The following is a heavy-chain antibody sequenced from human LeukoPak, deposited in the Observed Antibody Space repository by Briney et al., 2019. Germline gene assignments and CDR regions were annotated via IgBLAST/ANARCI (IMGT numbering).Heavy chain of an antibody. J-gene: IGHJ6*03. Sequence: ASVKVSCKASGYTFTSYGISWVRQAPGQGPEWMGWISAYNGNTNYAQKLQGRVTMTRDTSISTAYMELSRLRSDDTAVYYCARDRRGGSSPTPHYYYYMDVWGKGTTVTVSS. CDR2: ISAYNGNT. V-gene: IGHV1-18*01. CDR1: GYTFTSYG. CDR3: ARDRRGGSSPTPHYYYYMDV. D-gene: IGHD6-6*01.